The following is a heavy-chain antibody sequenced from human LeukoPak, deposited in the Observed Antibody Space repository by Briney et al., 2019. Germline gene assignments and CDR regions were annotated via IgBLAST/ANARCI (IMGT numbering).Heavy chain of an antibody. J-gene: IGHJ6*04. D-gene: IGHD2-2*01. CDR2: IIPIFGTA. V-gene: IGHV1-69*13. CDR1: GGTFSSYA. CDR3: ARATKVVPAASPSYYYYGMDV. Sequence: SVKVSCKASGGTFSSYAISWVRQAPGQGLEWMGGIIPIFGTANYAQKFQGRVTITADESTSTAYMELSSLRPEDTAVYYCARATKVVPAASPSYYYYGMDVWGKGTTVTVSS.